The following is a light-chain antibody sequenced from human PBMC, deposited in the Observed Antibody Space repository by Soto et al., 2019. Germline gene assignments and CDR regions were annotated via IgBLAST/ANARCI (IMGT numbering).Light chain of an antibody. CDR1: QTISGT. J-gene: IGKJ1*01. Sequence: EIVMTQSPATLSVSPGGRATLSCRASQTISGTLAWYQQKPGQAPRLLIHGASTRAPGFPARFSGSGYGTDFTLTISSLQSEDFAVYYWQQYDIWPWTFGQGTKVEIK. V-gene: IGKV3-15*01. CDR2: GAS. CDR3: QQYDIWPWT.